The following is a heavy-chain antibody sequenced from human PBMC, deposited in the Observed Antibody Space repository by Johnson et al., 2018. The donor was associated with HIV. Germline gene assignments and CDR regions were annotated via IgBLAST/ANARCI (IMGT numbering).Heavy chain of an antibody. CDR3: ARDRHYSWSDWDAFDI. D-gene: IGHD1-26*01. CDR1: GFTFSSYW. V-gene: IGHV3-7*05. J-gene: IGHJ3*02. Sequence: VQLVESGGGLVQPGGSLRLSCAASGFTFSSYWMSWVRQAPGKGLEWVANIKQEGSEKYYVDSGKGRFTISRDNAKNSMYLQMNSLRAEDTAVYYGARDRHYSWSDWDAFDIWGQGTMVTVSS. CDR2: IKQEGSEK.